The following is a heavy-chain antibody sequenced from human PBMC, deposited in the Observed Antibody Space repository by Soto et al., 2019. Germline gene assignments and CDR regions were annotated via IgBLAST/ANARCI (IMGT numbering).Heavy chain of an antibody. CDR2: ISGSGGST. CDR3: AKGGSYYGDGLVDY. CDR1: GFTFSSYA. V-gene: IGHV3-23*01. J-gene: IGHJ4*02. Sequence: EVQLLESGGGLVQPGGSLRLSCAASGFTFSSYAMSWVRQAPGKGLEWVSAISGSGGSTYYADSVKGRFTISRDNSKNTLYLQMTSLRAEDTAVYYCAKGGSYYGDGLVDYWGQGTLVTVSS. D-gene: IGHD1-26*01.